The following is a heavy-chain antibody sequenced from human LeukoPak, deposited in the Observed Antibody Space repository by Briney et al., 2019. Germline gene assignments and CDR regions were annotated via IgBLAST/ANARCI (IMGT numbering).Heavy chain of an antibody. V-gene: IGHV3-30*03. D-gene: IGHD6-19*01. CDR1: GFTFSSYG. J-gene: IGHJ4*02. Sequence: GGSLRLSCAASGFTFSSYGMHWVRQAPGKGLEWMAVISYDGNNKYYVDSVKGRFTISRDNSKNTLYLQMNSLRAEDTAVYYCARGSRLGSGFDYWGQGTLVTVSS. CDR2: ISYDGNNK. CDR3: ARGSRLGSGFDY.